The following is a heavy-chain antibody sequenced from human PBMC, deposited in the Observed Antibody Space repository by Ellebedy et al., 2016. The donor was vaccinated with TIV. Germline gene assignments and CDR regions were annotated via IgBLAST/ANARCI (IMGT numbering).Heavy chain of an antibody. CDR2: ISGSSLTI. CDR3: ARDMAWGNERVNDALDI. CDR1: GFTFTPYA. J-gene: IGHJ3*02. V-gene: IGHV3-48*04. D-gene: IGHD7-27*01. Sequence: GGSLRLSCAASGFTFTPYAMNWVRQAPGKGLEWISYISGSSLTIYCAGSVKGRFTISRDNAKNSLYLQMSSLTAEDTAVYYCARDMAWGNERVNDALDIWGQGTMVTVSA.